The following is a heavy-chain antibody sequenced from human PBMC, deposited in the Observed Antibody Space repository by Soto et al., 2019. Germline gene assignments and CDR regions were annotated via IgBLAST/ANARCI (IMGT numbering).Heavy chain of an antibody. V-gene: IGHV4-39*01. D-gene: IGHD4-4*01. CDR1: GGSISSSSYY. J-gene: IGHJ5*01. CDR2: IYYSGST. Sequence: SETLSLTCTVSGGSISSSSYYWGWIRQPPGKGLEWIGSIYYSGSTYYNPSLKSRVTISVDTSKNQFSLKLSSVTAADTAVYYCARGGDDYSRSWFDSWGQGTLVTVSS. CDR3: ARGGDDYSRSWFDS.